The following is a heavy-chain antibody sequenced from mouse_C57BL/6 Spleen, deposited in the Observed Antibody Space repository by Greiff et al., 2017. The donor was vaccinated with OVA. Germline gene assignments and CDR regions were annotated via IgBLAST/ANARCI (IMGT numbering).Heavy chain of an antibody. Sequence: EVQVVESGGGLVQPGGSLKLSCAASGFTFSDYYMYWVRQTPGKRLEWVAYISNGGGSTYYPDTVKGRFTISRDNAKNTLYLQMRRLKSEDTAMYYCARHYDLGAMDYWGQGTSVTVSS. V-gene: IGHV5-12*01. CDR3: ARHYDLGAMDY. CDR1: GFTFSDYY. D-gene: IGHD2-4*01. J-gene: IGHJ4*01. CDR2: ISNGGGST.